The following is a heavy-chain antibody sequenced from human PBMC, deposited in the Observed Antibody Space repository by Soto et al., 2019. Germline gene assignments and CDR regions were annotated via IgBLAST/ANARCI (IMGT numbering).Heavy chain of an antibody. CDR3: ARVPPNYYDSSGYDPNFDY. CDR1: GGSISSYY. D-gene: IGHD3-22*01. CDR2: IYYSGST. Sequence: SETPSLTCTVSGGSISSYYWSWIRQPPGKGLEWIGYIYYSGSTNYNPSLKSRVTISVDTSKNQFSLKLSSVTAADTAVYYCARVPPNYYDSSGYDPNFDYWGQGTLVTVSS. J-gene: IGHJ4*02. V-gene: IGHV4-59*01.